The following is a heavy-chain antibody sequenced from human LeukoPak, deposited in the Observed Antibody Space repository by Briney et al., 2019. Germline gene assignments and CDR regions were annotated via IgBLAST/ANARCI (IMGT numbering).Heavy chain of an antibody. CDR1: GYTFTGYY. CDR3: ARVEQLVRTDYYTDV. J-gene: IGHJ6*03. Sequence: ASVKVSCKASGYTFTGYYMHWVRQAPGQGLEWMSWFSAYNGHTNYAQNFQDRVTMTTDTSTSTAYMELRSLRSDDTAVYYCARVEQLVRTDYYTDVWGKGTTVTVSS. CDR2: FSAYNGHT. D-gene: IGHD6-6*01. V-gene: IGHV1-18*04.